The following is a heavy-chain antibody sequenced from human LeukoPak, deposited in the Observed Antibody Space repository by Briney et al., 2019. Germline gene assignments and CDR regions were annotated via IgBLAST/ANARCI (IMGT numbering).Heavy chain of an antibody. D-gene: IGHD6-13*01. J-gene: IGHJ6*02. CDR1: GGSVSTSDYY. CDR3: ARDRSRAGIAAADVYYYYSMDV. V-gene: IGHV4-61*08. CDR2: VFYTGKT. Sequence: SETLSLTCTVSGGSVSTSDYYWGWIRQSPVKGLEWIGDVFYTGKTNYNPSLRGRATISVDTSKNQFSLKLSSVTAADTAVYYCARDRSRAGIAAADVYYYYSMDVWGQGTTVTVSS.